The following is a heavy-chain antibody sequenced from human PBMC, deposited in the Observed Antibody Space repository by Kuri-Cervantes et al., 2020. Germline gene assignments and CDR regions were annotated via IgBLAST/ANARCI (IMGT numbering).Heavy chain of an antibody. Sequence: GGSLRLSCAASGFTFSSYGMSWVRQAPGKGLEWVSGISWNSGSIGYADSVKGRFTISRDNAKNSLYLQMNSLRAEDTAVYYCAKAADLEQWPDAFDIWGQGTMVTVSS. CDR3: AKAADLEQWPDAFDI. V-gene: IGHV3-20*04. D-gene: IGHD6-19*01. J-gene: IGHJ3*02. CDR1: GFTFSSYG. CDR2: ISWNSGSI.